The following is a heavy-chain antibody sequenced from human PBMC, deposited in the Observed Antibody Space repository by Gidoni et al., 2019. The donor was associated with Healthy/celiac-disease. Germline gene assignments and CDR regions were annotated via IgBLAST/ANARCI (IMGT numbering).Heavy chain of an antibody. J-gene: IGHJ6*02. CDR3: ASTTRVRLYYYYGMDV. CDR2: ISSSSSYI. CDR1: GFTFSSYS. V-gene: IGHV3-21*01. D-gene: IGHD1-1*01. Sequence: EVQLVESGGGLVKPGGSLRLSCAASGFTFSSYSMNWVRQAPGKGLEWVSSISSSSSYIYYADSVKGRFTTSRDNAKNSLYLQMNSLRAEDTAVYYCASTTRVRLYYYYGMDVWGQGTTVTVSS.